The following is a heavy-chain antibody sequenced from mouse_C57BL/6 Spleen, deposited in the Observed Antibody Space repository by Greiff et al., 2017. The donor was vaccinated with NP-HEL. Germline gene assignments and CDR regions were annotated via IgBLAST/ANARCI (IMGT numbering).Heavy chain of an antibody. Sequence: QVQLQQPGAELVMPGASVKLSCKASGYTFTSYWMHWVKQRPGQGLEWIGEIDPSDSYTNYNQKFKGKSTLTVDKSSRTAYMQLSSLTSEDSAVFYCARGLRRVYAMDHGGQGTSGTGSS. CDR2: IDPSDSYT. V-gene: IGHV1-69*01. D-gene: IGHD2-4*01. CDR3: ARGLRRVYAMDH. J-gene: IGHJ4*01. CDR1: GYTFTSYW.